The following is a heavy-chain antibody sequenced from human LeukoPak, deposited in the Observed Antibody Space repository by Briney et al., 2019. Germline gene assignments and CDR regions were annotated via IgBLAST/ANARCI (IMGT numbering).Heavy chain of an antibody. CDR1: GFTFSSYG. D-gene: IGHD2-21*02. CDR2: IRYDGSNK. CDR3: AASGVTHESLDDY. Sequence: GGSLRLSCAASGFTFSSYGMHWVCQAPGKGLEWVAFIRYDGSNKYYADSVKGRFTISRDNSKNTLYLQMNSLRAEDTAVYYCAASGVTHESLDDYWGQGTLVTVSS. J-gene: IGHJ4*02. V-gene: IGHV3-30*02.